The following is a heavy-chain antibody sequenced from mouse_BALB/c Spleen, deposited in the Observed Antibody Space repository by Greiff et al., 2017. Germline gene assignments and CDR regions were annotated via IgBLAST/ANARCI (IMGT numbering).Heavy chain of an antibody. D-gene: IGHD1-1*01. J-gene: IGHJ4*01. Sequence: DVKLVESGGGLVQPGGSRKLSCAASGFTFSSFGMHWVRQAPEKGLEWVAYISSGSSTIYYADTVKGRFTISRDNPKNTLFLQMTSLRSEDTAMYYCAKSRITTVVAPMDYWGQGTSVTVSS. CDR2: ISSGSSTI. CDR3: AKSRITTVVAPMDY. V-gene: IGHV5-17*02. CDR1: GFTFSSFG.